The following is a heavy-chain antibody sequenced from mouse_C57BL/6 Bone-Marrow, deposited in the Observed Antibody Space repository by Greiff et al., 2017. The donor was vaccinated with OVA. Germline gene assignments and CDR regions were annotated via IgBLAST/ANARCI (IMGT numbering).Heavy chain of an antibody. Sequence: VQLQQSGPELVKPGASVKISCKASGYAFSSSWMNWVKQRPGKGLEWIGRIYPGDGDTNYNGKFKGKATLTADKSSSTAYMQLSSLTSEDSAVYFGARGGDDGAWWYFDVWGTGTTVTVSS. J-gene: IGHJ1*03. CDR2: IYPGDGDT. V-gene: IGHV1-82*01. CDR3: ARGGDDGAWWYFDV. D-gene: IGHD2-2*01. CDR1: GYAFSSSW.